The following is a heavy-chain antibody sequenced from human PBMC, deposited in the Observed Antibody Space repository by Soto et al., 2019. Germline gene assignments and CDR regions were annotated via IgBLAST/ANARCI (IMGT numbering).Heavy chain of an antibody. CDR3: SRFDYGDYFFDY. V-gene: IGHV3-21*01. CDR2: ISSSSSDYT. Sequence: GSLRLSCAASGFSFSDYTMNWVRQAPGKGLEWVSAISSSSSDYTFYADSVRGRFTISRDNAKKSLYLQMNSLRAEDTAVYYCSRFDYGDYFFDYWGQGTLVTVSS. CDR1: GFSFSDYT. J-gene: IGHJ4*02. D-gene: IGHD4-17*01.